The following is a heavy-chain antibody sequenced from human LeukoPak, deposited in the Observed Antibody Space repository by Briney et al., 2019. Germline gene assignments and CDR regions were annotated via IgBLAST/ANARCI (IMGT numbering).Heavy chain of an antibody. CDR1: GYTFTSYA. J-gene: IGHJ4*02. CDR3: ARDTSSSGWYPDY. CDR2: INAGNGNT. V-gene: IGHV1-3*01. Sequence: ASVKVSCKASGYTFTSYAMHWVRQAPGQRLEWMGWINAGNGNTKYSQKFQGRVTITRDTSASTAYMELSSLRSEDTAVYYCARDTSSSGWYPDYWGQGTLVTVSS. D-gene: IGHD6-19*01.